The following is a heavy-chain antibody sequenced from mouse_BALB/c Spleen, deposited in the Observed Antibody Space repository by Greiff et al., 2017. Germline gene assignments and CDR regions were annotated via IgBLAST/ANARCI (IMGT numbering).Heavy chain of an antibody. CDR1: GFTFSSFG. J-gene: IGHJ4*01. V-gene: IGHV5-17*02. Sequence: EVQGVESGGGLVQPGGSRKLSCAASGFTFSSFGMHWVRQAPEKGLEWVAYISSGSSTIYYADTVKGRFTISRDNPKNTLFLQMTSLRSEDTAMYYCARETGYDYDGYAMDDWGQGTSVTVSS. CDR2: ISSGSSTI. D-gene: IGHD2-4*01. CDR3: ARETGYDYDGYAMDD.